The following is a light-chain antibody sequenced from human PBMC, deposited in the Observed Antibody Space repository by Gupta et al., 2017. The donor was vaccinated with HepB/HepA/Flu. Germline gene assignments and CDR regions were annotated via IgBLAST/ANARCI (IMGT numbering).Light chain of an antibody. Sequence: QSALTQPPSASGSPGQPATISCPDTSSDVGGYNYVPWYQQHPGKAPKLMIYEVSKRPSGVPDRFSGSKSGNTASLTVSGLQAEDEADYYCSSYAGSNNLIFGGGTKLTVL. V-gene: IGLV2-8*01. CDR3: SSYAGSNNLI. CDR2: EVS. J-gene: IGLJ2*01. CDR1: SSDVGGYNY.